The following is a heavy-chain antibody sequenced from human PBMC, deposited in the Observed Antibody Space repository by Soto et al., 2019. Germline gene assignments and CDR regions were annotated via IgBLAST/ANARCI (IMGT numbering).Heavy chain of an antibody. Sequence: ASVKVSCKASGYTFTSYAMHWVRQAPGQRLEWMGWINAGNGNTKYSQKFQGRVTITRDTSASTAYMELSRLRSDDTAVYYCARDVAVAGKYYYYYGMDVWGQGTTVTVSS. J-gene: IGHJ6*02. CDR1: GYTFTSYA. D-gene: IGHD6-19*01. CDR2: INAGNGNT. CDR3: ARDVAVAGKYYYYYGMDV. V-gene: IGHV1-3*01.